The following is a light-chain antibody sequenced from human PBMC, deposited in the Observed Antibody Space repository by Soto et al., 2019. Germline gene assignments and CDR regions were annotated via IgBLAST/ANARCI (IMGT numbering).Light chain of an antibody. V-gene: IGKV2-40*01. CDR1: QSLLDSDDGNTY. J-gene: IGKJ4*01. Sequence: DIVMTQTPLSLTVTPGEPASISCRSSQSLLDSDDGNTYLDWYLQKPGQSPQLLIYTVSYRASGVPDRFSGSGSGTDFTLRISRVEAEDVGVYYCMQRIEFPLTFGGGTKVDIK. CDR3: MQRIEFPLT. CDR2: TVS.